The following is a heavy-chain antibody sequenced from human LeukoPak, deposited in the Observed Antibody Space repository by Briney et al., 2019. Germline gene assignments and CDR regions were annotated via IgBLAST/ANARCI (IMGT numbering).Heavy chain of an antibody. D-gene: IGHD3-3*01. J-gene: IGHJ4*02. V-gene: IGHV3-7*01. CDR3: ARESPSYDFWSGYSWNFDY. Sequence: PGGTLRLSCAASGFTFSSYWMSWVRQAPGKGLEWVANIKQDGSEKYYVDSVKGRFTISRDNAKHSLYLQMNSLRAEDTAVYYCARESPSYDFWSGYSWNFDYWGQGTLVSVSS. CDR2: IKQDGSEK. CDR1: GFTFSSYW.